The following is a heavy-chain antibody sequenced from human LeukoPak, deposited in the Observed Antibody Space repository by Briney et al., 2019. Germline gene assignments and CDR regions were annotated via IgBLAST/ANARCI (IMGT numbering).Heavy chain of an antibody. J-gene: IGHJ4*02. Sequence: SETLSLTCAVSGYSISSGYYWGWIRQPPGKGLEWIGSIYHSGSTYYNPSLKSRVTISVDTSKNQFSLKLSSATAADTAVYYCARDRSGYEHWGQGTLVTVSS. V-gene: IGHV4-38-2*02. CDR3: ARDRSGYEH. CDR1: GYSISSGYY. CDR2: IYHSGST. D-gene: IGHD5-12*01.